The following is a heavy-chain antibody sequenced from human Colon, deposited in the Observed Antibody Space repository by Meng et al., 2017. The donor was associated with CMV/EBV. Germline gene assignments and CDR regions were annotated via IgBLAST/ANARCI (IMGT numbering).Heavy chain of an antibody. D-gene: IGHD6-6*01. CDR1: RFSFSNDN. CDR3: ARGRGQLALDF. CDR2: ISISSCYI. J-gene: IGHJ4*02. V-gene: IGHV3-21*01. Sequence: GGSLRLSCAASRFSFSNDNMSWVRQAPGKGLEWVSYISISSCYIYYAGSVKGRFNISRDNAKKSLYLQMKSLRAEDTAVYYCARGRGQLALDFRGQGTLVTVSS.